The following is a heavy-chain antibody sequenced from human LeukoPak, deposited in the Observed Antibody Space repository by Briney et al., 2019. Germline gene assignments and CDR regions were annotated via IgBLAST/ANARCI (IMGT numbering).Heavy chain of an antibody. CDR1: GYTFTSYY. V-gene: IGHV1-46*01. CDR3: ARLRGYCSSTSCPPRAWFDP. CDR2: INPSGGST. J-gene: IGHJ5*02. D-gene: IGHD2-2*01. Sequence: ASVKVSCKASGYTFTSYYMHWVRQAPGQGLEWMGIINPSGGSTSYAQKFQGRVTMTRDTSTSTVYMELSSLRSEDTAVYYCARLRGYCSSTSCPPRAWFDPWGQGTLVTVSS.